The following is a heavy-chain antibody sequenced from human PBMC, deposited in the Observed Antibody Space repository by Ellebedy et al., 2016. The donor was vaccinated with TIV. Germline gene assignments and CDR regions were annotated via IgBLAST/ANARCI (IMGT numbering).Heavy chain of an antibody. J-gene: IGHJ6*02. CDR3: ARSPKDHYYHGLDV. CDR2: IIGSGGST. Sequence: GGSLRLSCAASGFSFSSNAMSWVRQAPGKGLEWVSGIIGSGGSTYYVDSVKGRFTLSRDNSKNTLFLPLTSLRAEDTAVYYCARSPKDHYYHGLDVWGQGTTVTVSS. V-gene: IGHV3-23*01. CDR1: GFSFSSNA.